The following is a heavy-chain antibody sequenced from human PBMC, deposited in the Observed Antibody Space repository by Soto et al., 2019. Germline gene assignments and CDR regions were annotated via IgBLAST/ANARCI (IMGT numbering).Heavy chain of an antibody. V-gene: IGHV3-30-3*01. D-gene: IGHD6-13*01. CDR1: GFTFSSYA. CDR3: ARDLKSSSWYDTYYFDD. CDR2: ISYDGSNK. Sequence: GGSLRLSCAASGFTFSSYAMHWVRQAPGKGLEWVAVISYDGSNKYYADSVKGRFTISRGNSKNTLYLQMNSLRAEDTAVYYCARDLKSSSWYDTYYFDDWGQGTLVTVSS. J-gene: IGHJ4*02.